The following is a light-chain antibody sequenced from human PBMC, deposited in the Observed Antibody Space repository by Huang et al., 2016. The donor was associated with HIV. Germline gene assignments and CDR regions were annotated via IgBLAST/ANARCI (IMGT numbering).Light chain of an antibody. CDR1: QTLGSY. V-gene: IGKV3-11*01. J-gene: IGKJ4*01. CDR2: DAS. CDR3: QQRVNWPLT. Sequence: EVVLTQSPGTLSLSPGDRATLSCRASQTLGSYLAWYQQKPGQPPRLLISDASNRATGIPARCSGRGYGTDCTLAISGLEPEDFAVYYCQQRVNWPLTFGGGTKVEIK.